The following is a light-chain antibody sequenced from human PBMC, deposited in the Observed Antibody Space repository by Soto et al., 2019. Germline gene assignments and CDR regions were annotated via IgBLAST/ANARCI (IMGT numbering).Light chain of an antibody. J-gene: IGLJ2*01. CDR1: SSNIGSNY. CDR2: RNN. Sequence: QSVLTQPPSASGTPGQRVTISCSGSSSNIGSNYVYWYQQLPGTAPKLLIYRNNQRPSGVPDRFSGSKSGNSASLAISGLRSEDEGDYYCAAWDDSLSVFGGGTKGPS. V-gene: IGLV1-47*01. CDR3: AAWDDSLSV.